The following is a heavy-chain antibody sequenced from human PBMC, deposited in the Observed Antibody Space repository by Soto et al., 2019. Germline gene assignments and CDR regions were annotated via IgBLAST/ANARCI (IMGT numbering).Heavy chain of an antibody. CDR1: GYSFTNYG. D-gene: IGHD6-19*01. J-gene: IGHJ4*02. V-gene: IGHV1-18*01. CDR2: ISAYNGNT. CDR3: ARDLRPHTAVATLNFEY. Sequence: QVQLVQSGAEVRKPGASVKVSCKASGYSFTNYGISWVRQAPGQGLEWMGWISAYNGNTKFAQKVQGRVTMATDTSPTTAHMERRSLRSDDTAVYYCARDLRPHTAVATLNFEYWGSGTRVTVSS.